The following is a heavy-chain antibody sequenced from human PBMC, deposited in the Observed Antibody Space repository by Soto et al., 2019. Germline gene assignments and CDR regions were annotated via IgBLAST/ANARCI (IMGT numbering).Heavy chain of an antibody. CDR3: AKAHLQDIVVVVAATPFDY. Sequence: GGSLRLSCAASGFTFSSYGMHWVRQAPGKGLEWVAVISYDGSNKYYADSVKGRFTISRDNSKNTLYLQMNSLRAEDTAVYYCAKAHLQDIVVVVAATPFDYWGQGTLVTVSS. V-gene: IGHV3-30*18. J-gene: IGHJ4*02. CDR2: ISYDGSNK. CDR1: GFTFSSYG. D-gene: IGHD2-15*01.